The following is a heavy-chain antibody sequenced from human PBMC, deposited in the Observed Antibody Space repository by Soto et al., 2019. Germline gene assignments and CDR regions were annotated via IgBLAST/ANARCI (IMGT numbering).Heavy chain of an antibody. CDR2: ISWNSGSI. V-gene: IGHV3-9*01. J-gene: IGHJ4*02. CDR3: AKDFGRSGYWSGQIDY. D-gene: IGHD3-22*01. Sequence: GGSLRLSCAASGFTFDDYAMHWVRQAPGNGLEWVSGISWNSGSIGYADSVKGRFTISRDNAKNSLYLQMNSLRAEDTALYYCAKDFGRSGYWSGQIDYWGQGTLVTVSS. CDR1: GFTFDDYA.